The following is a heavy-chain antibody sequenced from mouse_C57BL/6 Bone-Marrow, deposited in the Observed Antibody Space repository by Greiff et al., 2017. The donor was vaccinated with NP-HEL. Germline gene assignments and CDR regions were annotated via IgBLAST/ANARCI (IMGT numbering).Heavy chain of an antibody. CDR1: GYTFTDYY. Sequence: VQLQQSGAELVRPGASVKLSCKASGYTFTDYYINWVKQRPGQGLEWIARIYPGSGNTYYNEKFKGKATLTAEKSSSTAYMQLSSLTSEDSAVYFCARSRWFYYAMDYWGQGTSVTVSS. CDR3: ARSRWFYYAMDY. J-gene: IGHJ4*01. V-gene: IGHV1-76*01. D-gene: IGHD2-3*01. CDR2: IYPGSGNT.